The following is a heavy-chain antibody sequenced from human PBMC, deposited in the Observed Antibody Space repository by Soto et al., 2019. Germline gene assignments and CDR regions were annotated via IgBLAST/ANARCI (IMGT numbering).Heavy chain of an antibody. J-gene: IGHJ5*02. CDR1: GFTFSSYA. CDR2: ISGSGGST. CDR3: AKGGYSSGWYTA. D-gene: IGHD6-19*01. Sequence: EVQLLESGGGLVQPGGSLRLSCAASGFTFSSYAMSWVRQAPGKGLEWVSAISGSGGSTYYADSVKGRFTISRDNSKNTLYLQINSLRAEDTAVYYCAKGGYSSGWYTAWGQGTLVTVSS. V-gene: IGHV3-23*01.